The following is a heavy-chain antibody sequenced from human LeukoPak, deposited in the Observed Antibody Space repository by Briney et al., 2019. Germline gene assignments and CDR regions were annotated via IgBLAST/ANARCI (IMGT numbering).Heavy chain of an antibody. CDR3: AKEAHVAVTTYDY. CDR2: ISSSGGGT. D-gene: IGHD2-21*02. CDR1: GFTFGTYG. V-gene: IGHV3-23*01. J-gene: IGHJ4*02. Sequence: GGSLRLSCAASGFTFGTYGVAWVRQAPGKGLEWVSSISSSGGGTYYGDSVKGRFTISRDNSKNTLYLQMNSLRDEDTALYYCAKEAHVAVTTYDYWGQGTLVTVSS.